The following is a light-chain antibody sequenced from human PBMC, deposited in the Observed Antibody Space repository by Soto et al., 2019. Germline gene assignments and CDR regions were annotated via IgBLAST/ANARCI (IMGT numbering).Light chain of an antibody. V-gene: IGKV4-1*01. Sequence: DIVLTQSPDSLAVSLGERATINCKSSQSVLSTSNNKNYLAWYQQKPGQPPKLLFYWASTRESGVPDRFSVSGSGTDFALTISSLQAEDVAVYYCQQCYSTPYTFGQGTKLEIK. CDR1: QSVLSTSNNKNY. CDR2: WAS. CDR3: QQCYSTPYT. J-gene: IGKJ2*01.